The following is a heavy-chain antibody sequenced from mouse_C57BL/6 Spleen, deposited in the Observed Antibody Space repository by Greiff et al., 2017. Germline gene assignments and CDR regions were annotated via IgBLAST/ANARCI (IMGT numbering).Heavy chain of an antibody. Sequence: QVQLQQPGAELVKPGASVKLSCKASGYTFTSYWMHWVKQRPGQGLEWIGMIHPNSCSTNYNEKFKSKATLTVDKSSSTAYMQLSSLTSEDAAVYYCARSPAWFAYWGQGTLVTVSA. CDR3: ARSPAWFAY. V-gene: IGHV1-64*01. J-gene: IGHJ3*01. CDR2: IHPNSCST. CDR1: GYTFTSYW.